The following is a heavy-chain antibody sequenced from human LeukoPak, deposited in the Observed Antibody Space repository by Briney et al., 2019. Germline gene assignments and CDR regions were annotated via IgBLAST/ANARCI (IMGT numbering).Heavy chain of an antibody. CDR1: GGSISSHY. Sequence: SETLSLTCTVSGGSISSHYWSWIRQPPGKGLEWIGYIYYSGSTNYNPSPKSRVTISVDTSKNQFSLKLSSVTAADTAVYYCARVPGYSYVSYYYYYMDVWGKGTTVTVSS. J-gene: IGHJ6*03. D-gene: IGHD5-18*01. CDR2: IYYSGST. CDR3: ARVPGYSYVSYYYYYMDV. V-gene: IGHV4-59*11.